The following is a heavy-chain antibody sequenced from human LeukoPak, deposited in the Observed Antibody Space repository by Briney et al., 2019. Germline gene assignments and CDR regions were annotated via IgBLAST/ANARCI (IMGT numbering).Heavy chain of an antibody. CDR1: GGTFGSYA. J-gene: IGHJ6*03. V-gene: IGHV1-69*13. CDR3: ARVFFGDCSSTSCYYYYYYMDV. Sequence: SVKVSCKASGGTFGSYAISWVRQAPGQGLEWMGGIIPIFGTANYAQKFQGRVTITADESTSTAYMELSSLRSEDTAVYYCARVFFGDCSSTSCYYYYYYMDVWSKGTTVTVSS. D-gene: IGHD2-2*01. CDR2: IIPIFGTA.